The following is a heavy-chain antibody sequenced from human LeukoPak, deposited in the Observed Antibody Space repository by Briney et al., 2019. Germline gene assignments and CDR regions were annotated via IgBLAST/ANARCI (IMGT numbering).Heavy chain of an antibody. D-gene: IGHD5-12*01. CDR2: INPNSGGT. J-gene: IGHJ4*02. CDR3: AREMNSGYDEGGLEY. CDR1: GYTFTGYY. V-gene: IGHV1-2*02. Sequence: ASVKDTCKASGYTFTGYYMHWVRQAPGQELEWMGWINPNSGGTNYAQKFQGRVTMTRDTSISTAYMELSRLRSDDTAVYYCAREMNSGYDEGGLEYWGQGTLVTVSS.